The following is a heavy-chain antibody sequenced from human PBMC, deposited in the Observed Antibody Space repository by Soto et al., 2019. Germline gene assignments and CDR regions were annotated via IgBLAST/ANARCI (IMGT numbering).Heavy chain of an antibody. V-gene: IGHV3-7*01. CDR2: IKQDGSEK. CDR1: GVTFSSYW. Sequence: GGSLRLSCAASGVTFSSYWMSWVRQAPGKGLEWVANIKQDGSEKYYVDSVKGRFTISRDNAKNSLYLQMNSLRAEDTAVYYCARAPGLLFDYRGQGTLVTVSS. D-gene: IGHD2-21*02. CDR3: ARAPGLLFDY. J-gene: IGHJ4*02.